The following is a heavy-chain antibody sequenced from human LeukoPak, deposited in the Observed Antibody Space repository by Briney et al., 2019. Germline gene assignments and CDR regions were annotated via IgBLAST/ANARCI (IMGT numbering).Heavy chain of an antibody. V-gene: IGHV4-59*11. CDR2: IFYSGTT. J-gene: IGHJ4*02. CDR3: VRTVPWDLKYYFDY. D-gene: IGHD1-26*01. Sequence: SETLSPTCTVSGGSISSHFWSWIRQPPGKGLEWIGYIFYSGTTKYNPSLRSRVTISADTSKNQFSLKLSSVTAADTAVYYCVRTVPWDLKYYFDYWGQGALVSVSS. CDR1: GGSISSHF.